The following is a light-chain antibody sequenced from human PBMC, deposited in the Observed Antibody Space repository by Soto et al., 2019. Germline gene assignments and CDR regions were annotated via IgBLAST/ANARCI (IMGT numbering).Light chain of an antibody. CDR3: QQYGSSPT. CDR2: GAS. Sequence: EIVLTQSPGTLSLSPGERATLSCRASQSVSSTYVAWYQQKPGQPPSLLIHGASSRAAGIPDRFSGSGSGTDVTLTISRLEPEDFAFYYCQQYGSSPTFGQGTKV. CDR1: QSVSSTY. J-gene: IGKJ1*01. V-gene: IGKV3-20*01.